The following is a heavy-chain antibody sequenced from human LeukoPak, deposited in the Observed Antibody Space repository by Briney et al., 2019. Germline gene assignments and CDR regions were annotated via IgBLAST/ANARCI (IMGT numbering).Heavy chain of an antibody. CDR3: VRRYCSGGSCYGAFDY. V-gene: IGHV3-74*01. Sequence: PGGTLRLSCAPSGFTFSRYWMHWVRQVPGKGLVWFSRMNSDGSSTTYADSVKGRFTISRDNAKNTLYLQMNSLRDEDTAVHYCVRRYCSGGSCYGAFDYWGQGTLVTVSS. CDR2: MNSDGSST. D-gene: IGHD2-15*01. CDR1: GFTFSRYW. J-gene: IGHJ4*02.